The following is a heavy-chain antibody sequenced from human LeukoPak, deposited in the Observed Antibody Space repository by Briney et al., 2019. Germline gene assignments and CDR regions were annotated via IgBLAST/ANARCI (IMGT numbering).Heavy chain of an antibody. CDR3: AKRDGYNSNPLKD. D-gene: IGHD5-24*01. J-gene: IGHJ4*02. CDR1: GFPFSSYA. Sequence: GGSLRLSCAASGFPFSSYAMSWVRQAPGKGLEWVSAISGSGSSTYYADSVKGGFTISRDNSKNTLYLQMNSLRAEDTALYYCAKRDGYNSNPLKDWGQGTLVTVSS. CDR2: ISGSGSST. V-gene: IGHV3-23*01.